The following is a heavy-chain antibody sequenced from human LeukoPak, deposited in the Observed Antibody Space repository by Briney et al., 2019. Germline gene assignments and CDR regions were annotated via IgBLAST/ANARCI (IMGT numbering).Heavy chain of an antibody. J-gene: IGHJ4*02. CDR3: ARDLPHGGLGY. V-gene: IGHV3-30-3*01. CDR2: ISYDGSNK. Sequence: GRSLRLSCAASGFTFSSYAMHWVRQAPGKGLEWVAVISYDGSNKYYADSVKGRFTISRDNSKNTLYLQMNSLRAEDTAVYYCARDLPHGGLGYWGQGTLVTVSS. D-gene: IGHD3-3*01. CDR1: GFTFSSYA.